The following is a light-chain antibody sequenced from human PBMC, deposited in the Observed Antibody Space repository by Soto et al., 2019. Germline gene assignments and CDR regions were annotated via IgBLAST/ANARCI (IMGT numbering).Light chain of an antibody. CDR3: QCYDSSLSGYV. Sequence: QLVLTQPPSVSGAPGQRVTISCTGSSSNIGAGYDVHWYQQLPGTAPKLLIYGNSNRPSGVPDRFSGSKSGTSASLAITGRQAEDEADYYCQCYDSSLSGYVFGTGTKLTVL. J-gene: IGLJ1*01. V-gene: IGLV1-40*01. CDR1: SSNIGAGYD. CDR2: GNS.